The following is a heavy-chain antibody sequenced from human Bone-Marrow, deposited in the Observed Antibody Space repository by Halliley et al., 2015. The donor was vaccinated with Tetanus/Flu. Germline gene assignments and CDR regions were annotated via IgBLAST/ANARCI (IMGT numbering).Heavy chain of an antibody. D-gene: IGHD3-22*01. CDR3: ARHYPHWLFDY. J-gene: IGHJ4*02. Sequence: TLSLTCTVSGVSLTSSSYYWGWIRQPPGKGLEWIGILYYSGSTYYNPSLKSRVTISVDTSKNHLSLNLNSVTAADTAVYYCARHYPHWLFDYWRQGTLVTVSS. V-gene: IGHV4-39*01. CDR1: GVSLTSSSYY. CDR2: LYYSGST.